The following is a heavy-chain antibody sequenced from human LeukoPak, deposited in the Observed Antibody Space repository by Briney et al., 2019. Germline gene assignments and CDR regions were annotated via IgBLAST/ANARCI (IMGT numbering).Heavy chain of an antibody. Sequence: PSETLSLTCTVSGGSISSYYWSWIRQPAGKGLEWIGRIYTSGSTNYNPSLKSRVTMSVDTSKNQFFLKLSSVTAADTAVYYCARVNDYVWGSYRYRSPGAFDIWGQGTMVTVSS. CDR1: GGSISSYY. V-gene: IGHV4-4*07. CDR2: IYTSGST. CDR3: ARVNDYVWGSYRYRSPGAFDI. D-gene: IGHD3-16*02. J-gene: IGHJ3*02.